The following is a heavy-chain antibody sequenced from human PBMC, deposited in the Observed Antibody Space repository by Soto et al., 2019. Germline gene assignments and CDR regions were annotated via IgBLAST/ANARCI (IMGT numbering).Heavy chain of an antibody. CDR3: TTDKFLVAGGPDAFDI. CDR1: GFTFSNAG. D-gene: IGHD6-19*01. V-gene: IGHV3-15*01. J-gene: IGHJ3*02. Sequence: PXESLRFSCAASGFTFSNAGMSWVRQAPGKGLEWVGRIKSKTDGGTTDYAAPVKGRFTISRDDSKNTLYLQMNSLKTEDTAVYYCTTDKFLVAGGPDAFDIWGQGTMVTVSS. CDR2: IKSKTDGGTT.